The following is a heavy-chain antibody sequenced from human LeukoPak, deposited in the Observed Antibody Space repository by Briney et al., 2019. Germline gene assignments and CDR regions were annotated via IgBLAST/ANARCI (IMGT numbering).Heavy chain of an antibody. J-gene: IGHJ4*02. D-gene: IGHD6-19*01. CDR2: IYYSGST. CDR1: GGSISRSGFY. CDR3: ARQQIAVAGTGEGY. V-gene: IGHV4-39*01. Sequence: NPSETLSLTCTVSGGSISRSGFYWDWIRQPPGKGLEWIGNIYYSGSTHYNPSLKSRVTISVDTSKNQFSLKLSSVTAADTAVYYCARQQIAVAGTGEGYWGQRTLVTVSS.